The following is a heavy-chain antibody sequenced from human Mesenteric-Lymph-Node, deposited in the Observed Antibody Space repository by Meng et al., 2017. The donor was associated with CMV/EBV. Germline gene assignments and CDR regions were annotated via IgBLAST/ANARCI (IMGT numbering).Heavy chain of an antibody. CDR1: GFNFNLIW. Sequence: GGSLRLSCAASGFNFNLIWMSWVRQAPGKGLEWVANIKEDGSVQNYVDSVKGRFTITRDNAKNSLYLHMNSLRAEDTAVYYCARDLQGEPRVYFDYWGQGTLVTVSS. D-gene: IGHD1-1*01. CDR3: ARDLQGEPRVYFDY. V-gene: IGHV3-7*01. J-gene: IGHJ4*02. CDR2: IKEDGSVQ.